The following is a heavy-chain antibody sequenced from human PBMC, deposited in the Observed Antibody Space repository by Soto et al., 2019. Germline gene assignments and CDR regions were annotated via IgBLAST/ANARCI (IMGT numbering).Heavy chain of an antibody. CDR3: GVTLSCVRAGSAGSYWYLDM. J-gene: IGHJ2*01. D-gene: IGHD6-19*01. CDR1: GLTFGNYA. Sequence: EVQLLESGGGLVQPGGSVRLSCAASGLTFGNYAMSWVRQAPGKGLEWVSAISGDSGRTYYADSVKGRFTISRDNSKLTLYLELSLLSAAHSAVYYCGVTLSCVRAGSAGSYWYLDMWGCGTVVSVSS. V-gene: IGHV3-23*01. CDR2: ISGDSGRT.